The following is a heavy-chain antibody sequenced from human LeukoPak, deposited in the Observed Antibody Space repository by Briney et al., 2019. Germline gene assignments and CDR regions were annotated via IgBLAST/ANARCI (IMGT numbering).Heavy chain of an antibody. CDR2: TSFDGSYK. D-gene: IGHD3-22*01. Sequence: GGSLRLSCAASGFTFSSXXXXXXXXAPGKXXEXXXMTSFDGSYKNYADSVKGRXTISRDNSKNRLYLQMNSLRAEDTAVYYCAKEFSGYLASFEYWGQGTLVTVSS. CDR3: AKEFSGYLASFEY. J-gene: IGHJ4*02. CDR1: GFTFSSXX. V-gene: IGHV3-30*18.